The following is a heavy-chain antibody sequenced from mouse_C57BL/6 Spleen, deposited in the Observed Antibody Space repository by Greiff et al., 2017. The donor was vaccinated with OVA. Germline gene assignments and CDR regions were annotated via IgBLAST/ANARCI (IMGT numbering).Heavy chain of an antibody. Sequence: EVKLVESGGGLVKPGGSLKLSCAASGFTFSDYGMHWVRQAPEKGLEWVAYISSGSSTIYYADTVKGRFTISRDNAKNTLFLQMTSLRSEDTAMYYCATIITTVVAHFDCWGQGTTLTVSS. CDR1: GFTFSDYG. J-gene: IGHJ2*01. D-gene: IGHD1-1*01. V-gene: IGHV5-17*01. CDR3: ATIITTVVAHFDC. CDR2: ISSGSSTI.